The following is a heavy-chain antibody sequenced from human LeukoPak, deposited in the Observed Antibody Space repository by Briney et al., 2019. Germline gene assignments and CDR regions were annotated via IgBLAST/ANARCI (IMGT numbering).Heavy chain of an antibody. Sequence: SETLSLTCTVSGGSISSYYWSWIRQPPGKGLEWIGYIYYSGSTNYNPSLKSRVTISVDTSKNQSSLKLSSVTAANRAVYYSTTLWTYPSGRYLSWLDYWGQGTLVTVSS. CDR1: GGSISSYY. CDR2: IYYSGST. CDR3: TTLWTYPSGRYLSWLDY. J-gene: IGHJ4*02. V-gene: IGHV4-59*01. D-gene: IGHD3-10*01.